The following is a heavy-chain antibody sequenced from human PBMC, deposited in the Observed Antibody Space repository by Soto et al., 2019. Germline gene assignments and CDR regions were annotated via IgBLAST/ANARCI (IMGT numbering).Heavy chain of an antibody. CDR1: GGSISSSSYY. Sequence: SETLSLTCTVSGGSISSSSYYWGWIRQPPGKGLEWIGSIYYSGSTYYNPSLKSRVTISVDTSKNQFSLKLSSVTAEDSASYYCAKEDTSSGSLDYWGQGALVTVSS. D-gene: IGHD6-19*01. CDR3: AKEDTSSGSLDY. J-gene: IGHJ4*02. CDR2: IYYSGST. V-gene: IGHV4-39*07.